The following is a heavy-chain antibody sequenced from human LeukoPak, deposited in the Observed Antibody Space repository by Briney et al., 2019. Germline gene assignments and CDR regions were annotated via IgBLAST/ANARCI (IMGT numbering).Heavy chain of an antibody. Sequence: SETLSHTCTVSGGSISSSSYYWGWIRQPPGKGLEWIGSIYYSGSTYYNPSLKSRVTISVDTSKNQFSLKLSSVTAADTAVYYCARGAVAGPLDYWGQGTLVTVSS. D-gene: IGHD6-19*01. CDR3: ARGAVAGPLDY. CDR2: IYYSGST. V-gene: IGHV4-39*07. CDR1: GGSISSSSYY. J-gene: IGHJ4*02.